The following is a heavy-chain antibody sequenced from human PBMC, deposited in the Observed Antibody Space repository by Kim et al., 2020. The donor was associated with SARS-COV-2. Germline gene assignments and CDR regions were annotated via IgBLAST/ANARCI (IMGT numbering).Heavy chain of an antibody. CDR2: IYYSGST. V-gene: IGHV4-39*01. J-gene: IGHJ4*02. D-gene: IGHD3-22*01. Sequence: SETLSLTCTVSGGSISSSSYYWGWIRQPPGKGLEWIVSIYYSGSTYYNPSLKSRVTISVDTSKNQFSLKLSSVTAADTAVYYCARHGTTYDSSGPLGYWGQGTLVTVSS. CDR3: ARHGTTYDSSGPLGY. CDR1: GGSISSSSYY.